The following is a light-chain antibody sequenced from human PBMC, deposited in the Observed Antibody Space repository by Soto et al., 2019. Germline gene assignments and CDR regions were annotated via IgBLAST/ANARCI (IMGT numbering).Light chain of an antibody. V-gene: IGLV1-44*01. CDR3: AAWDDSPTGSWV. Sequence: QSVLTQPPSASGTPGERVTISCSGSSSNIGSNTVNWYQQLPGTAPKLLIYSNNQRPSGVPDRFSGSKSGTSASLAISGLQSEDEADYYGAAWDDSPTGSWVFGGGTKVTVL. CDR1: SSNIGSNT. J-gene: IGLJ3*02. CDR2: SNN.